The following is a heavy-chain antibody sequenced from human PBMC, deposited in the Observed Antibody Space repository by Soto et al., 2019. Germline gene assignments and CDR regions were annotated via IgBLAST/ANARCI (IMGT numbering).Heavy chain of an antibody. Sequence: ASVKVSCKASCYTFTSYGISWVRQAPVQGLEWMGWISAYNGNTNYAQKLQGRVTMTTDTSTSTAYMELRSLRSDDTAVYYCARIRYCSSTSCYTGFDYWGQGTLVTVSS. J-gene: IGHJ4*02. CDR2: ISAYNGNT. D-gene: IGHD2-2*02. CDR3: ARIRYCSSTSCYTGFDY. CDR1: CYTFTSYG. V-gene: IGHV1-18*01.